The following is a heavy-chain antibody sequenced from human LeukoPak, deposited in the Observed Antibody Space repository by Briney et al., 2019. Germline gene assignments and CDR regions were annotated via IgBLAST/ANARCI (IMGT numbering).Heavy chain of an antibody. D-gene: IGHD3-10*01. V-gene: IGHV4-34*01. CDR2: INHSGST. Sequence: PSETLSLTCAVYGGSFSGYYWSWIRQPPGKGLEWIGEINHSGSTNYNPSLKSRVTISVDTSKNQFSLKLSSVTAADTAVYYCARAYGSGYYYYYYGMDVWGQGTTVTVSS. CDR1: GGSFSGYY. J-gene: IGHJ6*02. CDR3: ARAYGSGYYYYYYGMDV.